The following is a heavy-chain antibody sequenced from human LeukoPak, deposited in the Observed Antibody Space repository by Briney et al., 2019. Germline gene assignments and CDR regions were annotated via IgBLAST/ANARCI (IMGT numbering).Heavy chain of an antibody. CDR2: MNPNSGNT. CDR3: ARGEWELLGAFDI. Sequence: APVKVSCKASGYTFTSYDINWVRQATGQGLEWMGWMNPNSGNTGYAQKFQGRVTITRNTSISTAYMELSSLRSEDTAVYYCARGEWELLGAFDIWGQGTMVTVSS. J-gene: IGHJ3*02. CDR1: GYTFTSYD. D-gene: IGHD1-26*01. V-gene: IGHV1-8*03.